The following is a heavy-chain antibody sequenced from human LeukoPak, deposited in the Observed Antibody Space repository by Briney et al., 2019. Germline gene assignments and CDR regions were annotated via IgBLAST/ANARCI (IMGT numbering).Heavy chain of an antibody. D-gene: IGHD3-10*01. CDR1: GGSISSGGYS. CDR2: IYHSGST. CDR3: AREAASWGSGRGNWFDP. Sequence: NPSQTLSLTCAVSGGSISSGGYSWSWIRQPPGKGLEWIGYIYHSGSTYYNPSLKSRVTISVDRSKNQFSLKLSSVTAADTAVYYCAREAASWGSGRGNWFDPWGQGTLVTVSS. V-gene: IGHV4-30-2*01. J-gene: IGHJ5*02.